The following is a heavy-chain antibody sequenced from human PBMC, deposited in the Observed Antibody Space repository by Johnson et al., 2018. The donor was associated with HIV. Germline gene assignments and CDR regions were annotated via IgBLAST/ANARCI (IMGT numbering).Heavy chain of an antibody. D-gene: IGHD6-19*01. CDR2: IRYDGSNK. J-gene: IGHJ3*02. V-gene: IGHV3-33*01. CDR3: ARAVYSSAWAPGGAFES. Sequence: QVQLVESGGGVVQPGRSLRLSCAASGFTFSSYGMHWVRQAPGKGLEWVAFIRYDGSNKYYADSVKGRFIISRDNAKNTVYLQMNSLRVEDTAVYYCARAVYSSAWAPGGAFESWGQGTMVTVSS. CDR1: GFTFSSYG.